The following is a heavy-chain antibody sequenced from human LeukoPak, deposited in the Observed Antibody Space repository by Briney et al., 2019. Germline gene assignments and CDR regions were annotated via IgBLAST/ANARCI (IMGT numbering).Heavy chain of an antibody. CDR3: ARDPSGWYYFDY. Sequence: SETLSLTCSVSGGSMSSYYWSWIRQPAGKGLEWIGRIYTSGSTNYNPSLKSRVTISVDTSKNQFSLKLSSVTAADTAVYYCARDPSGWYYFDYWGQGTLVTVSS. J-gene: IGHJ4*02. V-gene: IGHV4-4*07. CDR2: IYTSGST. D-gene: IGHD6-19*01. CDR1: GGSMSSYY.